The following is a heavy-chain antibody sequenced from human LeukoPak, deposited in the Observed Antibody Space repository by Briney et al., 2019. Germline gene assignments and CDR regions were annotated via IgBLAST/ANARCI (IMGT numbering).Heavy chain of an antibody. CDR3: ATSPTKDGFDF. CDR2: IKRKTEGEAT. J-gene: IGHJ3*01. Sequence: NPGGSLRLSCAASGFTFSNAWMNWVRQAPGKGLEWVGRIKRKTEGEATDYAAPVKGRFTISRDDSKNTVYLEVNSLKSEDTAVYYCATSPTKDGFDFWGQGTVVTVSS. D-gene: IGHD1-14*01. V-gene: IGHV3-15*01. CDR1: GFTFSNAW.